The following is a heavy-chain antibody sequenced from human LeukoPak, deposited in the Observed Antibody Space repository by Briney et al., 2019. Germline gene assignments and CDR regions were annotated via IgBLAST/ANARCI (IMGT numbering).Heavy chain of an antibody. D-gene: IGHD2-8*01. Sequence: ASVKVSCKASGYTFTSYYMHWVRQAPGQGLEWMGWINPNSGGTNYAQKFQGRVTMTRDTSISTAYMELSRLRSDDTAVYYCARVCPRDPKHPTDEYATYYYYYMDVWGKGTTVTVSS. J-gene: IGHJ6*03. CDR2: INPNSGGT. CDR3: ARVCPRDPKHPTDEYATYYYYYMDV. CDR1: GYTFTSYY. V-gene: IGHV1-2*02.